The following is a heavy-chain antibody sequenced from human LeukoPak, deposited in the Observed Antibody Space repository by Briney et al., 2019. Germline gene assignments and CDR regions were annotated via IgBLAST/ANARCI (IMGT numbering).Heavy chain of an antibody. CDR3: AREAPALYYFDY. V-gene: IGHV3-74*01. Sequence: GGSLRLSCAASGFTFSSYWMHWVRQAPGKGLVWVSRINTDGSSTSYADSVKGRFTISRDNAKNTLYLQMNSLRAEDTAVYYCAREAPALYYFDYWGQGTLVTVSS. CDR1: GFTFSSYW. CDR2: INTDGSST. J-gene: IGHJ4*02. D-gene: IGHD2/OR15-2a*01.